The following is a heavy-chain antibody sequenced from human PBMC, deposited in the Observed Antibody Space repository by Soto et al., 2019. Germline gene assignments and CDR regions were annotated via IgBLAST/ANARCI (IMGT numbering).Heavy chain of an antibody. J-gene: IGHJ4*02. D-gene: IGHD3-22*01. CDR2: ISAYNGNP. V-gene: IGHV1-18*04. Sequence: APVKVSCKASGYTISSYGISWVRQSPGQGLEWMGWISAYNGNPNYAQKLQGRVTLTTDISTTTAYMELRSLRSDDTAVYYCARVPYYYDTSGYYSWGQGTLVTVSS. CDR1: GYTISSYG. CDR3: ARVPYYYDTSGYYS.